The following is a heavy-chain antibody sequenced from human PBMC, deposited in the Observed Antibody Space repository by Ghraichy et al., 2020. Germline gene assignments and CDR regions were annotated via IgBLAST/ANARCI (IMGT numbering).Heavy chain of an antibody. D-gene: IGHD3-3*01. V-gene: IGHV1-8*01. CDR1: GYTFTSYD. J-gene: IGHJ6*02. CDR3: ARDGILGFWSGYYDDYYYYYGMDV. CDR2: MNPNSGNT. Sequence: ASVKVSCKASGYTFTSYDINWVRQATGQGLEWMGWMNPNSGNTGYAQKFQGRVTMTRNTSISTAYMELSSLRSEDTAVYYCARDGILGFWSGYYDDYYYYYGMDVWGQGTTVTVSS.